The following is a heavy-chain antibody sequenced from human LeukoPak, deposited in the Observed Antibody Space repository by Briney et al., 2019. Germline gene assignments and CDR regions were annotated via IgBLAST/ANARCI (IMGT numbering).Heavy chain of an antibody. CDR1: GYRFSDYI. V-gene: IGHV7-4-1*01. D-gene: IGHD3-10*01. J-gene: IGHJ4*02. Sequence: ASVRVSCKVSGYRFSDYIMNWVRQAPGQGLEWMGWINTNTGDAIYARDFKGRFVLSLDKSVNTAYLQIASLKTEDSGVYYCARSSRGVIALLDYWGQGTLITVSS. CDR2: INTNTGDA. CDR3: ARSSRGVIALLDY.